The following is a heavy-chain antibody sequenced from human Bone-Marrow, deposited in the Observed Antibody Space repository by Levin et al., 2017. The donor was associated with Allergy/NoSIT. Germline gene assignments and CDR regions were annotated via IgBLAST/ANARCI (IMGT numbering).Heavy chain of an antibody. D-gene: IGHD3-3*01. CDR3: ARDSTASLTYDFWSGYYHYYYGMDV. CDR2: ISSSGSTI. CDR1: GFTFSDYY. J-gene: IGHJ6*02. V-gene: IGHV3-11*01. Sequence: GGSLRLSCAASGFTFSDYYMSWIRQAPGKGLEWVSYISSSGSTIYYADSVKGRFTISRDNAKNSLYLQMNSLRAEDTAVYYCARDSTASLTYDFWSGYYHYYYGMDVWGQGTTVTVSS.